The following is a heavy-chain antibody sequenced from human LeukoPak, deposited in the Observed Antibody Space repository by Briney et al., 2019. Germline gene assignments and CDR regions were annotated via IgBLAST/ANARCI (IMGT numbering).Heavy chain of an antibody. CDR1: GFTLSRYAM. CDR3: AREGGPDRPLDY. CDR2: VNLQGST. Sequence: GSLRHSCAASGFTLSRYAMSWVRPPPGKGLEWIGEVNLQGSTNYNPALKSRVAISVDKADNQNSLKLTSVTAADTAVYYCAREGGPDRPLDYWGQGTLVTVAS. V-gene: IGHV4-4*02. J-gene: IGHJ4*02.